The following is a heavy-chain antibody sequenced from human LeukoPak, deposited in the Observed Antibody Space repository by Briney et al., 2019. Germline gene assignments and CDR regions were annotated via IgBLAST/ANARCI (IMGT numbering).Heavy chain of an antibody. J-gene: IGHJ4*02. V-gene: IGHV3-66*02. CDR2: IYSGGIT. CDR3: ARRHSSGSN. Sequence: PGGSLRLSCAASGFTVNTNYMTWVRRAPGKGLEWVTVIYSGGITYYADSVKGRFTISRDNSKNTLYLQMNSLRPEDTAIYFCARRHSSGSNWGQGTLVSVSS. D-gene: IGHD6-19*01. CDR1: GFTVNTNY.